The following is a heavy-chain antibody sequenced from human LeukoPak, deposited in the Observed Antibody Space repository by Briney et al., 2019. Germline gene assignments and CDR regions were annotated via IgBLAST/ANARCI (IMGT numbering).Heavy chain of an antibody. CDR2: ISGTGGNT. V-gene: IGHV3-23*01. D-gene: IGHD6-19*01. J-gene: IGHJ3*02. CDR3: AFPAHHWLVRGAFDI. CDR1: GFAFSSYG. Sequence: PGGSLRLSCAASGFAFSSYGMSWVRQAPGKGLEWVSDISGTGGNTYYAESVKGRFTISRDNSKNTLYLQMNSLRAEDTAIYYCAFPAHHWLVRGAFDIWGQGTMVTVSS.